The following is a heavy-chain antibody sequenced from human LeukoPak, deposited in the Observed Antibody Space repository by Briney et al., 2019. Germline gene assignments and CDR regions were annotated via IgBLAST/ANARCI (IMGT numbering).Heavy chain of an antibody. CDR3: ARAPVTSCRGAFCFPFDL. CDR1: GFPLSSYA. V-gene: IGHV3-23*01. J-gene: IGHJ4*02. D-gene: IGHD2-15*01. Sequence: GGSLRLSCAASGFPLSSYAMSWVRQVPGKGLEWVSATSSSDDGTYHADSVRGRFTIYRDNFRNTLYLQMNRLRVEDAALYYCARAPVTSCRGAFCFPFDLWGQGVLVTVS. CDR2: TSSSDDGT.